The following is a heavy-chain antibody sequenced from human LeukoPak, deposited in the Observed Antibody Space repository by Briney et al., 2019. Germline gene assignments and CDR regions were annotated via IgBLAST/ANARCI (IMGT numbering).Heavy chain of an antibody. CDR3: ARGDYYGSENWFDP. Sequence: SETLSLTCTVSGGSISSYYWSWIRQPAGKGLEWIGRIYTSGSTNYNPSLKSRVTMAVDTSKNQFSLKLSSVTAADTAVYYCARGDYYGSENWFDPWGQGTLVTVSS. CDR2: IYTSGST. V-gene: IGHV4-4*07. J-gene: IGHJ5*02. CDR1: GGSISSYY. D-gene: IGHD3-10*01.